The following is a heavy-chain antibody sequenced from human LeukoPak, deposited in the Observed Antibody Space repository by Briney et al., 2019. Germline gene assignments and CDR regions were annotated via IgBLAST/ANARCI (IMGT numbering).Heavy chain of an antibody. CDR1: GFTFSHYA. Sequence: PGTSLRLSCEGSGFTFSHYAMHWVRQAPGKGLEWVAVISSDGSNKYYADSVKGRFTISRDNSKNTLYLQTNSLRAEDTAVYYCAGGGSSSSYYYYYGVDVWGQGTTVTVSS. CDR3: AGGGSSSSYYYYYGVDV. V-gene: IGHV3-30-3*01. D-gene: IGHD6-6*01. J-gene: IGHJ6*02. CDR2: ISSDGSNK.